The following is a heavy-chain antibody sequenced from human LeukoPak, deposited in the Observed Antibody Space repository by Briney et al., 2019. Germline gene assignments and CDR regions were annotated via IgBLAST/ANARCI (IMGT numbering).Heavy chain of an antibody. CDR3: ARVYRQLRPYYFDY. V-gene: IGHV1-8*01. CDR1: GYTFTSYD. Sequence: ASVKVSCKASGYTFTSYDINWVRQPTGQGLEWMGWMNPNSGNTGYAQKFQGRVTMTRNTSISTAYMELSSLRSEDTAVYYCARVYRQLRPYYFDYWGQGTLVTVSS. CDR2: MNPNSGNT. D-gene: IGHD4-23*01. J-gene: IGHJ4*02.